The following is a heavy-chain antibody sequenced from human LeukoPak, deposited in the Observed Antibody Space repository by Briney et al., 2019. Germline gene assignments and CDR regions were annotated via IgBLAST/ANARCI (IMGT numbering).Heavy chain of an antibody. Sequence: GGSLRLSCAASGFTVSSNYMNWVRQAPGKGLEWVSVIYGGGNIYYADSVKGRFTISRDNSKNTLYLQVNSLRAEDTAVYYCARGAGYNYPYYFDYWGQGTLVTVSS. CDR1: GFTVSSNY. D-gene: IGHD5-24*01. J-gene: IGHJ4*02. CDR3: ARGAGYNYPYYFDY. V-gene: IGHV3-53*01. CDR2: IYGGGNI.